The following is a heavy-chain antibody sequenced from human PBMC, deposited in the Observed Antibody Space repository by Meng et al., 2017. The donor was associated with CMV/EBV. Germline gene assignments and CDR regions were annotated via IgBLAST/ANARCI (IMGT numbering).Heavy chain of an antibody. J-gene: IGHJ5*02. CDR3: ASRRGIDRIAARREWFDP. Sequence: SVKVSCKASGGTFSSYAISWVRQAPGQGLEWMGGIIPIFGTANYAQKFQGRVTITTDESTSTAYMELSSLRSDDTAVYYCASRRGIDRIAARREWFDPWGQGTLVTVSS. V-gene: IGHV1-69*05. CDR2: IIPIFGTA. CDR1: GGTFSSYA. D-gene: IGHD6-6*01.